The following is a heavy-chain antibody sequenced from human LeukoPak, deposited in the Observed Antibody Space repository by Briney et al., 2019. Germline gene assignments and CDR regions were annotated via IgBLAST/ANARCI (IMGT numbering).Heavy chain of an antibody. Sequence: PSETLSLTCTVSGGSISSYYWSWIRQPPGKGLEWIGYIYYSGSTNYNPSLESRVTISVDTSKNQFSLKLSSVTAADTAVYYCARLYDFWSGYYFDYWGQGTLVTVSS. D-gene: IGHD3-3*01. V-gene: IGHV4-59*01. CDR3: ARLYDFWSGYYFDY. J-gene: IGHJ4*02. CDR2: IYYSGST. CDR1: GGSISSYY.